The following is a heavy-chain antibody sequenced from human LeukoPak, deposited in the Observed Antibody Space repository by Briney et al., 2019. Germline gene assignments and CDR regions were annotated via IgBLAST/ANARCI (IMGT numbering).Heavy chain of an antibody. V-gene: IGHV3-48*01. CDR2: IHETSSPI. CDR1: GFTFSGYA. D-gene: IGHD6-13*01. J-gene: IGHJ5*02. Sequence: PGGSLRLSCAGAGFTFSGYAMTWVRQAPGKGLECISYIHETSSPIFYADSVKGRFTVSRDNAKKSLYLQMNNLRAEDTAVYYCARGLGSSWLYLWGQGTLVTVSS. CDR3: ARGLGSSWLYL.